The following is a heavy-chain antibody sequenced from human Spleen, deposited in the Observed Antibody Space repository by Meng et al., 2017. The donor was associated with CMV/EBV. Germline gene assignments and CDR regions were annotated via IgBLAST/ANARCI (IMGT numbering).Heavy chain of an antibody. CDR3: AIVTNSGSPYYFDY. V-gene: IGHV4-34*01. CDR2: INNSGST. D-gene: IGHD1-26*01. Sequence: VYGGSFSGYYWSWIRQPPGKGLEWIGEINNSGSTNYNPSLKSRVTISVDTSKNQFSLKLSSVTAADTAVYYCAIVTNSGSPYYFDYWGQGTLVTVSS. CDR1: GGSFSGYY. J-gene: IGHJ4*02.